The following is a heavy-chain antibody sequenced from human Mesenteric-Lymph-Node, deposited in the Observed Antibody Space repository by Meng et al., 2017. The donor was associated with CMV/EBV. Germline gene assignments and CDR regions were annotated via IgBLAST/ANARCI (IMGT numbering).Heavy chain of an antibody. CDR2: INPDSGGT. V-gene: IGHV1-2*02. D-gene: IGHD3-3*01. Sequence: ASVQISCKASGYTFTDNYIHWVRQAPGQGLEWMGWINPDSGGTKYAQEFQGRLTMTRDTSIGTAYMELTSLRSDDKAVYYCARARQDFGVVRYYYYGMDVWGQGTTVTVSS. J-gene: IGHJ6*02. CDR1: GYTFTDNY. CDR3: ARARQDFGVVRYYYYGMDV.